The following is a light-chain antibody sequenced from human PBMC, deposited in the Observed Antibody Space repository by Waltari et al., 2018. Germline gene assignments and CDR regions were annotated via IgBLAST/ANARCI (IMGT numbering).Light chain of an antibody. Sequence: DIQVTQSPSSLSASVGDRVTVSCQASQDISRYLNWYQHKPGKATKLRIYDASNLGTGVPSRFSGSGSGTDFTLTISNLQPEDFATYYCQQFNSLPYTFGQGTKLDFK. V-gene: IGKV1-33*01. CDR2: DAS. CDR1: QDISRY. J-gene: IGKJ2*01. CDR3: QQFNSLPYT.